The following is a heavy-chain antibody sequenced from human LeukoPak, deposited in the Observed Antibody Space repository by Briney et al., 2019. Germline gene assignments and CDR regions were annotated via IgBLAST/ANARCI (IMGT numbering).Heavy chain of an antibody. CDR1: GFTFSDHY. CDR3: AKGSSSPPTNDAFDI. J-gene: IGHJ3*02. CDR2: ISGSGGST. V-gene: IGHV3-23*01. Sequence: GGSLRLSCAASGFTFSDHYMDWVRQAPGKGLEWVSAISGSGGSTYYADSVKGRFTISRDNSKNTLYLQMNSLRAEDTAVYYCAKGSSSPPTNDAFDIWGQGTMVTVSS. D-gene: IGHD6-13*01.